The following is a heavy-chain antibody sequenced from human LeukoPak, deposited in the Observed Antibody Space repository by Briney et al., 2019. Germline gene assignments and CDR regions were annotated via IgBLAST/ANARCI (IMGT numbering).Heavy chain of an antibody. CDR3: ARSAAAGLKYFDY. V-gene: IGHV3-43*01. CDR1: GFIFSTYS. D-gene: IGHD6-13*01. CDR2: ISWDGGST. J-gene: IGHJ4*02. Sequence: GSLRLSCAASGFIFSTYSMNWVRQAPGKGLEWVSLISWDGGSTYYADSVKGRFTISRDNSKNSLYLQMNSLRTEDTALYYCARSAAAGLKYFDYWGQGTLVTVSS.